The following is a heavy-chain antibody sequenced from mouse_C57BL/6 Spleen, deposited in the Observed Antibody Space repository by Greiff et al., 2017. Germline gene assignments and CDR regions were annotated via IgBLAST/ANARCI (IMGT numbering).Heavy chain of an antibody. CDR3: ARNSSWDDCFDY. V-gene: IGHV2-2*01. Sequence: QVQLQQSGPGLVQPSQCLSITCTVSGFSLTSYGVHWVRQSPGKGLEWLGVIWSGGSTAYNAAFISRLGTSKDNSKSQVFFKMNSLQADDTAIYCGARNSSWDDCFDYWGQGTTLTVSS. CDR1: GFSLTSYG. J-gene: IGHJ2*01. D-gene: IGHD4-1*01. CDR2: IWSGGST.